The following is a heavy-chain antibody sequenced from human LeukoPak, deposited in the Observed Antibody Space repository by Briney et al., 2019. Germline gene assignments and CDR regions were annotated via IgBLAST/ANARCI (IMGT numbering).Heavy chain of an antibody. D-gene: IGHD6-13*01. J-gene: IGHJ5*02. CDR2: IYYSGST. V-gene: IGHV4-30-4*08. CDR1: GGSISSSSYY. Sequence: SETLSLTCTVSGGSISSSSYYWSWIRQPPGKGLEWIGYIYYSGSTYYNPSLKSRVTISVDTSKNQFSLKLSSVTAADTAVYYCAREESIAALPGVFDPWGQGTLVTVSS. CDR3: AREESIAALPGVFDP.